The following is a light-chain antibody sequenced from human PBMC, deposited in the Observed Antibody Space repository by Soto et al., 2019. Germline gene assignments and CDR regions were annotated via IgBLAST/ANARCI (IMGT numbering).Light chain of an antibody. CDR2: GAC. Sequence: EIVLTQSPVTLSVSPGDRVTLSCRASQSVDINLAWYQQRAGQARSLLVYGACTTATDLAGRFSGRGSGTEFTLTINILQSEDFAFYYWQQYRNWPRTFGQGTKVDIK. CDR1: QSVDIN. J-gene: IGKJ1*01. V-gene: IGKV3-15*01. CDR3: QQYRNWPRT.